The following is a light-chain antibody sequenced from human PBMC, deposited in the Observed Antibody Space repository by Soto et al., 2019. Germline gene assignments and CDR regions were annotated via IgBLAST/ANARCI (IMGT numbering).Light chain of an antibody. J-gene: IGKJ2*01. CDR2: DAS. CDR1: QSISSW. Sequence: DIQMTQSPSTLSASVGDRVTITCRASQSISSWLAWYQQKPGKAPKLLIYDASSLESGVPSRFSGSGSGTEFTLTISSLQPDDVATYYCQQYNIYVFTFGQGTKLEI. CDR3: QQYNIYVFT. V-gene: IGKV1-5*01.